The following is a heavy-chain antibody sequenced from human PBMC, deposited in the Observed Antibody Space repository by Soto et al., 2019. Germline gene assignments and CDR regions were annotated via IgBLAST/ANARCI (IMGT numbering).Heavy chain of an antibody. D-gene: IGHD5-12*01. V-gene: IGHV3-20*04. CDR1: GFTFDDYG. Sequence: EVQLVESGGGVVRPGGSLRLSCAASGFTFDDYGMSWVRQAPGKGLEWVSGINWNGGSTGYADSVKGRFTISRDNAKNALYLQMNSLRAEDTALYYCARVPTGGYSGYDSAVDIWGQGTMVTVSS. CDR3: ARVPTGGYSGYDSAVDI. CDR2: INWNGGST. J-gene: IGHJ3*02.